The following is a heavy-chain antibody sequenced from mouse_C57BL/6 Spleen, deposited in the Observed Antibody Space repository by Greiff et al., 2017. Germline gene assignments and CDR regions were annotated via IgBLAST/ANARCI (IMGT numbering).Heavy chain of an antibody. V-gene: IGHV1-50*01. Sequence: QVQLQQPGAELVKPGASVKLSCKASGYTFTSYWMPWVKQRPGQGLEWIGEIDPSDSYTNYNQKFKGKATLTVDTSSSTAYMQLSSLTSEDSAVYYCARGDYGSSYYAMDYWGQGTSVTVSS. CDR3: ARGDYGSSYYAMDY. CDR2: IDPSDSYT. D-gene: IGHD1-1*01. J-gene: IGHJ4*01. CDR1: GYTFTSYW.